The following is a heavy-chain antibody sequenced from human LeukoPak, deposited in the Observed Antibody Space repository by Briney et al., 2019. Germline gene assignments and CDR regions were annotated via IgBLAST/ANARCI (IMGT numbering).Heavy chain of an antibody. CDR2: ISSGSTI. D-gene: IGHD3-22*01. CDR3: ARRCSSGYYYHYYYMDV. CDR1: GFTFSSYE. V-gene: IGHV3-48*03. Sequence: GGSLRLSCAASGFTFSSYEMNWVRQAPGKGLEWVSYISSGSTIYYADSVKGRFTISRDNAKNSLYLQMNSLRAEDTAVYYCARRCSSGYYYHYYYMDVWGKGTTVTVSS. J-gene: IGHJ6*03.